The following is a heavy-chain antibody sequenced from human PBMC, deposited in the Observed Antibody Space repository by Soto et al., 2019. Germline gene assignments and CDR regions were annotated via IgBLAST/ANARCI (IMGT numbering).Heavy chain of an antibody. J-gene: IGHJ3*02. CDR1: GFTFSRYG. CDR2: ISYDGSNK. V-gene: IGHV3-30*18. Sequence: GGSLRLSCAASGFTFSRYGMHWVRQAPGKGLEWVAVISYDGSNKYYADSVKGRFTISRDNTKNTLFLQMNSLRVEDTAVYYCAKDRQQLVCAFDIWGQGTMVTVSS. D-gene: IGHD6-13*01. CDR3: AKDRQQLVCAFDI.